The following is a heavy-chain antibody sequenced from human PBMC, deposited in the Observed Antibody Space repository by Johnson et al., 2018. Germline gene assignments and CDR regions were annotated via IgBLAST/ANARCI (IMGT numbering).Heavy chain of an antibody. CDR3: AKEGQWPGYYMDV. D-gene: IGHD6-19*01. J-gene: IGHJ6*03. CDR2: IPFDGSKT. V-gene: IGHV3-30*18. CDR1: GFSFRSYD. Sequence: QPGRALRLSCAASGFSFRSYDMHWVRQAPGKGLEWVTVIPFDGSKTYYADSVKGRFTISRDNSRNTLYLQMNSLRAEDTAVYYCAKEGQWPGYYMDVWGKGTTVTVSS.